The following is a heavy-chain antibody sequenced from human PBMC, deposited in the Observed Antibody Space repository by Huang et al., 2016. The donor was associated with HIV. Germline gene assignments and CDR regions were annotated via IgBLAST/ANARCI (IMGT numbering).Heavy chain of an antibody. CDR3: ARRAASGWQQEYFHL. J-gene: IGHJ1*01. CDR2: IHWNNDK. CDR1: GFSLSTSGVG. D-gene: IGHD6-19*01. V-gene: IGHV2-5*01. Sequence: QITLKESGPTLVKPTQTLTLTCTFSGFSLSTSGVGVGWIRQPPGKALAWLALIHWNNDKHYNSTLKSRLTITKDTSKNQVVLTMANVDPPDKATYYCARRAASGWQQEYFHLWGQGTLVTVSS.